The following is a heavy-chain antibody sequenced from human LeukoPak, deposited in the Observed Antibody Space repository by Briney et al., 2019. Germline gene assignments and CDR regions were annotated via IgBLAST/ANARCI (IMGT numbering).Heavy chain of an antibody. J-gene: IGHJ4*02. CDR2: INHSGST. CDR1: GFTFSSYS. D-gene: IGHD5-18*01. CDR3: ASRDTATGLD. Sequence: GSLRLSCAASGFTFSSYSMSWIRQPPGKGLEWIGEINHSGSTNYNPSLKSRVTISVDTSKNQFSLKLSSVTAADTAVYYCASRDTATGLDWGQGTLVTVSS. V-gene: IGHV4-34*01.